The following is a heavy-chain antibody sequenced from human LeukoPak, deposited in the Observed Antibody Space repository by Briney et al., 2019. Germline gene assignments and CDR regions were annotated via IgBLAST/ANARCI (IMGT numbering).Heavy chain of an antibody. D-gene: IGHD3-9*01. CDR1: GFTFSSYA. CDR3: AKGDPPTYYDILTGQDY. Sequence: GGSLGLSCAASGFTFSSYAMSWVRQAPGKGLEWVAGISAGGGSTYYADSVKGRFTISRDNSKNMLYLQLNSLRAEDTAVYYCAKGDPPTYYDILTGQDYWGQGTLVTVSS. J-gene: IGHJ4*02. V-gene: IGHV3-23*01. CDR2: ISAGGGST.